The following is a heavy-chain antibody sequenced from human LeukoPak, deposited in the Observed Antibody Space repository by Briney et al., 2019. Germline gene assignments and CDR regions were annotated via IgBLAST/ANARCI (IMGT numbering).Heavy chain of an antibody. Sequence: PGGSLRLSCAASGFTFSDYYMSWIRQAPGKGLEWVSYISSSGSTIYYADSVKGRFTISRDNAKNSLYLQMNSLRAEDTAVYYCARDLYYYGSGEKVPWFDPWGQGTLVTVSS. J-gene: IGHJ5*02. CDR2: ISSSGSTI. V-gene: IGHV3-11*01. CDR3: ARDLYYYGSGEKVPWFDP. CDR1: GFTFSDYY. D-gene: IGHD3-10*01.